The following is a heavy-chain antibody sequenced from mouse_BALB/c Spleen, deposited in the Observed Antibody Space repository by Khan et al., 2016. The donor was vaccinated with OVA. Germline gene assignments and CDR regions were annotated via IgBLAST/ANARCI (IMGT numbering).Heavy chain of an antibody. V-gene: IGHV3-1*02. D-gene: IGHD1-1*01. J-gene: IGHJ1*01. CDR3: ARSGTTVVAYWYFDV. CDR2: IHYSGTT. CDR1: GYSITSGYS. Sequence: VQLVESGPDLVKPSQSLSLTCTVTGYSITSGYSWHWIRQFPGNKLEWMGYIHYSGTTNYNPSLKSRISITRDTSKNQFFLQLNSVTTEDTATYYGARSGTTVVAYWYFDVWGAGTTVTVSS.